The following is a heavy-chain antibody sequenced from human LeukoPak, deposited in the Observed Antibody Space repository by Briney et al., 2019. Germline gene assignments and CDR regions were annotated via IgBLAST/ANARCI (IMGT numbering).Heavy chain of an antibody. V-gene: IGHV3-15*01. J-gene: IGHJ3*02. D-gene: IGHD3-3*01. CDR3: TTGFFGVVNDAFDI. Sequence: GGSLRLSCAASGFTFNNAWMNWVRQAPGKGLEWVGRIYSKTDGGTADYAAPVKGRFTISRDDSKNTLWLQMNSLKTEDTVVYYCTTGFFGVVNDAFDIWGQGTMVIVSS. CDR1: GFTFNNAW. CDR2: IYSKTDGGTA.